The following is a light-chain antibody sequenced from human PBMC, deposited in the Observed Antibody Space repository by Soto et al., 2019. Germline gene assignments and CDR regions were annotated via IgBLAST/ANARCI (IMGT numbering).Light chain of an antibody. Sequence: EIGWTQAPATLALSPGERATLSCRASQSVSSYLAWYQQKPGQAPRLLIYDASNRATGIPARFSGSGSGTDFTFTISSLDPDEFAGYSWRSSSNWPRTVGGGA. J-gene: IGKJ4*01. CDR2: DAS. CDR3: RSSSNWPRT. V-gene: IGKV3-11*01. CDR1: QSVSSY.